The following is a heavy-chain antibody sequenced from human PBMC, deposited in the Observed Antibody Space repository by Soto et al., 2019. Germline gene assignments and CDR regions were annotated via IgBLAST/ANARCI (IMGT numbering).Heavy chain of an antibody. D-gene: IGHD3-3*01. J-gene: IGHJ5*02. CDR3: ARGYEGHYAFWRYDP. V-gene: IGHV1-8*01. CDR1: GYAFTSYD. CDR2: MNPNSGNT. Sequence: ASVKVSCKASGYAFTSYDINWVRQATGQGLEWMGWMNPNSGNTGYTQKFQGRVTMTRNTSISTAYMELSSLRSEDTAVYYCARGYEGHYAFWRYDPWGQGTLVTVSS.